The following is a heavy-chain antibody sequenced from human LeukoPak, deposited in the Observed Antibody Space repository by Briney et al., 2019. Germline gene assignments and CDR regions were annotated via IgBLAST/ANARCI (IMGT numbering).Heavy chain of an antibody. D-gene: IGHD3-16*02. V-gene: IGHV3-23*01. CDR3: ARDRYDYVWGSYRDY. CDR2: ISGSGGST. Sequence: GGSLRLSCAASGFTFSSYAMSWVRQAPGKGLEWVSAISGSGGSTYYADSVKGRFTISRDNSKNTLYLQMNSLRAEDTAVYYCARDRYDYVWGSYRDYWGQGTLVTVSS. CDR1: GFTFSSYA. J-gene: IGHJ4*02.